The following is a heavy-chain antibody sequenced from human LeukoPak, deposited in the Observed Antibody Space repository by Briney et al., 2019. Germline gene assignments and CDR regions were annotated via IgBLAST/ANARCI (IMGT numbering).Heavy chain of an antibody. D-gene: IGHD3-16*01. Sequence: GGTLRLSCAASGFTFRNFGMSWVRQAPGKGQEWVSAISGSGGSTYYADSVKGRFTISRDNSKNTLYLQMNSLRAEDTAVYYCARVEQGMGYYMDVWGKGTTVTISS. V-gene: IGHV3-23*01. J-gene: IGHJ6*03. CDR3: ARVEQGMGYYMDV. CDR1: GFTFRNFG. CDR2: ISGSGGST.